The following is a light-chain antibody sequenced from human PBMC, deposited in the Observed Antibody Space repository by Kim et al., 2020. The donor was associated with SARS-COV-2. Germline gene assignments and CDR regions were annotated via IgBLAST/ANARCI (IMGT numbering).Light chain of an antibody. V-gene: IGLV3-19*01. CDR2: GVS. Sequence: QGGILEGYPASWYQPKPGQAHILVIYGVSGRPPGIPDRFSGSSSGDTASLTITGAQADDEAVYYCNYLFFGGGTQLTVL. J-gene: IGLJ2*01. CDR1: ILEGYP. CDR3: NYLF.